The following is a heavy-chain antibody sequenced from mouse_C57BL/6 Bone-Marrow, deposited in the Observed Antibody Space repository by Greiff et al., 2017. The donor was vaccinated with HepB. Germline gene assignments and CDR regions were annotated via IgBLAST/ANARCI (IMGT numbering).Heavy chain of an antibody. V-gene: IGHV1-82*01. CDR2: IYPGDGDT. D-gene: IGHD2-5*01. J-gene: IGHJ4*01. Sequence: VKLMESGPELVKPGASVKISCKASGYAFSSSWMNWVKQRPGKGLEWIGRIYPGDGDTNYNGKFKGKATLTADKSSRAAYMQLSSLTSEDSEVYFCARGYSNYGLYYAMDYWGQGTSVTVSS. CDR3: ARGYSNYGLYYAMDY. CDR1: GYAFSSSW.